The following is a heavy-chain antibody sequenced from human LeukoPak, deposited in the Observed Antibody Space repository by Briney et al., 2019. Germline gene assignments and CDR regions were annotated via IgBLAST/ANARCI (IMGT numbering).Heavy chain of an antibody. Sequence: ASVKVSCKASGYTFTGYYMHWVRQAPGQGLEWMGWINSNSGGTNYAQKFQGRVTMTRDTSISTAYTELSRLRSDDTAVYYCARGPRGVVPARLDYWGQGTLVTVSS. CDR3: ARGPRGVVPARLDY. CDR1: GYTFTGYY. V-gene: IGHV1-2*02. CDR2: INSNSGGT. J-gene: IGHJ4*02. D-gene: IGHD2-2*01.